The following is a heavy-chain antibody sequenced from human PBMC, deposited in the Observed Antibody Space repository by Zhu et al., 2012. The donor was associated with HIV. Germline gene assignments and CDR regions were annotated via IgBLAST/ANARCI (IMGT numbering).Heavy chain of an antibody. CDR1: GGSFSGYF. CDR3: ARVERSDSSGYVNFGY. CDR2: INHSGTT. D-gene: IGHD3-22*01. Sequence: QVQLQQWGAGLLKPSETLSLTCAVYGGSFSGYFWSWVRQSPGKGLEWIGEINHSGTTNYNPSLKSRVTISIDTSKNQLSLRLNSLTAADTAVYYCARVERSDSSGYVNFGYWGQGTLVTVSS. J-gene: IGHJ4*02. V-gene: IGHV4-34*01.